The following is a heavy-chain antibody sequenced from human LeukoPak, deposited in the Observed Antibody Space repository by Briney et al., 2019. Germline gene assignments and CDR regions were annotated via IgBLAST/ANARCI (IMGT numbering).Heavy chain of an antibody. CDR3: AHSAWFYYFDS. CDR2: KYYISQWFS. CDR1: GDSVSRNLAT. D-gene: IGHD6-19*01. Sequence: SQTLSLTCAISGDSVSRNLATWHWIRQSPSRGLQWLGRKYYISQWFSDYAVSVKGRITIKPDTSKNQFSLQLNSVTPEVTAVYFCAHSAWFYYFDSWVQGTLVTVCS. V-gene: IGHV6-1*01. J-gene: IGHJ4*02.